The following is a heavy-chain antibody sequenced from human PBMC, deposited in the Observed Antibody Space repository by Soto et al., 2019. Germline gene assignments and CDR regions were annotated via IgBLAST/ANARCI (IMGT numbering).Heavy chain of an antibody. V-gene: IGHV3-30*04. D-gene: IGHD2-15*01. CDR2: ISYGGSNK. J-gene: IGHJ6*02. CDR3: TRTGSGDTLTYYYYDYGMDV. CDR1: GFTFSSYA. Sequence: HPGGSLRLSCAASGFTFSSYAMNWVRQAPGKGLEWVAVISYGGSNKYYADSVKGRFTISRGNSKNTLYLQMNSLRAEDTAVYYCTRTGSGDTLTYYYYDYGMDVWGQGTTVTVSS.